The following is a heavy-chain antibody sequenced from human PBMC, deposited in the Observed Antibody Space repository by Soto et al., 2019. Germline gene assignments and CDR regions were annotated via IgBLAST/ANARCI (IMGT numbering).Heavy chain of an antibody. CDR2: ISYDGSNK. Sequence: QVQLVESGGGVVQPGRSLRLSCAASGFTFSSYAMHWVRQAPGKGLEWVAVISYDGSNKYYADSVKGRFTISRDNSKNTLYLQMNSLSAEDTAVYYCARGQLLPVGWFDPWGQGTLVTVSS. J-gene: IGHJ5*02. D-gene: IGHD2-2*01. CDR3: ARGQLLPVGWFDP. CDR1: GFTFSSYA. V-gene: IGHV3-30-3*01.